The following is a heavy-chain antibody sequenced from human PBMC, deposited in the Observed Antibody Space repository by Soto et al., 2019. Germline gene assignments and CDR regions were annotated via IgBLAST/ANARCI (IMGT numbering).Heavy chain of an antibody. V-gene: IGHV3-74*01. Sequence: PVGSLRLSCTASGFTFSNDWMHCVRHAAGKGLVWVSRINMDGSSTNYADSVKGRFTISRDNAKNTVYLQTDCLRAEDTAVYYCARCPRAMYSKDYWGQGALATIYS. D-gene: IGHD2-2*01. CDR2: INMDGSST. CDR3: ARCPRAMYSKDY. J-gene: IGHJ4*02. CDR1: GFTFSNDW.